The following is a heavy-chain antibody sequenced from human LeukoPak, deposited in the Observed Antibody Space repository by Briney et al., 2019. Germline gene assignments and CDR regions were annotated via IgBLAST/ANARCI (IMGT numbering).Heavy chain of an antibody. D-gene: IGHD3-16*01. V-gene: IGHV3-53*01. CDR2: IYSGGST. J-gene: IGHJ3*02. CDR3: ARPYYVWGSEPRKGDAFDI. CDR1: GFTVSSNY. Sequence: GGSLRLSCAASGFTVSSNYMSWVRQAPGKGLEWVSVIYSGGSTYYADSVKGRFTISRDNSKNTLYLQMNSLRAEDTAVYYCARPYYVWGSEPRKGDAFDIWGQGTMVTVSS.